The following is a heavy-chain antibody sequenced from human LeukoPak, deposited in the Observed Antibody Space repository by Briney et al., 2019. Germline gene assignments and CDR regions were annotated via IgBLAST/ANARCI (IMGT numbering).Heavy chain of an antibody. CDR1: GFTFSSYS. D-gene: IGHD3-22*01. J-gene: IGHJ4*02. CDR2: ISSSSSYI. CDR3: ARHYDSNSYGPGY. Sequence: PGGSLRLSCAASGFTFSSYSLNWVRQAPGKGLEWVSSISSSSSYIYYADSEKGRFTTSRDNAKDSLYLQMNSLRAEDTAVYYCARHYDSNSYGPGYWGQGTLVTVSS. V-gene: IGHV3-21*01.